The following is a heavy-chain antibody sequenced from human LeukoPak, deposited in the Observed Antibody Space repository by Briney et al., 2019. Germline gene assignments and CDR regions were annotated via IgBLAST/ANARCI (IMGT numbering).Heavy chain of an antibody. CDR3: ARDYYDSSASIDWFDL. CDR2: LYTDGST. Sequence: SETLSLTCTVSGGSITSGIYYWGWIRQPAGKGLEWIGRLYTDGSTRYNPALKSRVTISVDKSKNQFSLKLSSVTAADTAVYYCARDYYDSSASIDWFDLWGQGTLVTVSS. CDR1: GGSITSGIYY. J-gene: IGHJ5*02. D-gene: IGHD3-22*01. V-gene: IGHV4-61*02.